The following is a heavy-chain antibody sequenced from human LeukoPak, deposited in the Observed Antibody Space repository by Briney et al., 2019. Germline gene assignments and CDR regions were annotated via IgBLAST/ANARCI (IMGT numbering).Heavy chain of an antibody. CDR2: FDYRGRP. Sequence: SETLSLTCTVSGGSISSGSHDGGWLRQPPGGGLEWIGCFDYRGRPYYSPSLKSRVTISVDTSKNQLSLKLTSATAADTAVYYCASKPLTSSIAAVDHWGQGTLVTVSS. J-gene: IGHJ4*02. CDR1: GGSISSGSHD. CDR3: ASKPLTSSIAAVDH. V-gene: IGHV4-39*01. D-gene: IGHD6-13*01.